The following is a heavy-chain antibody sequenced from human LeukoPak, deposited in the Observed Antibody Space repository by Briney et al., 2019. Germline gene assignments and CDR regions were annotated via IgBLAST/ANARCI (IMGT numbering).Heavy chain of an antibody. D-gene: IGHD2-2*01. CDR3: ARHDVCSSTRCYYTYDI. Sequence: GESLKISCKGSGYNFTTIWIGWVRQMPGKGLEWMGIIHPGDSDTRYSPSFQGQVTISADKSISTASLQWSSLKASDTAMYYCARHDVCSSTRCYYTYDIWGQGTMVTVSS. J-gene: IGHJ3*02. V-gene: IGHV5-51*01. CDR2: IHPGDSDT. CDR1: GYNFTTIW.